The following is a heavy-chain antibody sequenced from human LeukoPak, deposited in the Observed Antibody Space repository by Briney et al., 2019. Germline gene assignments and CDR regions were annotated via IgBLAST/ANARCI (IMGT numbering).Heavy chain of an antibody. CDR1: GISINQYW. Sequence: PGGSLRLSCAASGISINQYWMTWVRQGPGKGLEWVANIKEDGSEKHYVDSVKGRFTISRDNAKNSLYLQMNSLRAEDTAVYYCAKDLRGTAMVSYYYYGMDVWGQGTTVTVSS. J-gene: IGHJ6*02. CDR2: IKEDGSEK. CDR3: AKDLRGTAMVSYYYYGMDV. V-gene: IGHV3-7*01. D-gene: IGHD5-18*01.